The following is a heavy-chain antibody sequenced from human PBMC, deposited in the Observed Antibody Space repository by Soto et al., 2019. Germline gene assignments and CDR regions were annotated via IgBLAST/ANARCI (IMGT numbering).Heavy chain of an antibody. J-gene: IGHJ4*02. CDR2: INPSGGST. D-gene: IGHD4-17*01. CDR1: GYTFTSYY. CDR3: ARVSGLYGDPKFDY. V-gene: IGHV1-46*01. Sequence: ASVKVSCKASGYTFTSYYMHWVRQAPGQGLEWMGIINPSGGSTSYAQKFQGRVTMTRDTSTSTVYMELSSLNSVTAADTAVYYCARVSGLYGDPKFDYWGQGTLVTVSS.